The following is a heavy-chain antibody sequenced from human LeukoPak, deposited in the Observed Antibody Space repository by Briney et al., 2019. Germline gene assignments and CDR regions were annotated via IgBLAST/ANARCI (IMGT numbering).Heavy chain of an antibody. D-gene: IGHD3-10*01. CDR1: GYSFTGYW. CDR3: ARPITMVRGVIKYYYGMDV. J-gene: IGHJ6*02. CDR2: IYPGDSDT. Sequence: LGESLKISCKGSGYSFTGYWIGWVRQMPGKGLEWMGIIYPGDSDTRYSPSFQGQVTISADKSISTAYLQWSSLKASDTAMYYCARPITMVRGVIKYYYGMDVWGQGTTVTVSS. V-gene: IGHV5-51*01.